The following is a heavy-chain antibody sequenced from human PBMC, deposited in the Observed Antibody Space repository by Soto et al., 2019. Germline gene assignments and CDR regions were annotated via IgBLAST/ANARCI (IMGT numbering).Heavy chain of an antibody. V-gene: IGHV4-34*01. D-gene: IGHD1-26*01. Sequence: QVQLQQWGAGLLKPSETLSLTCAVYGGSFSGYYWSWIRQPPGKGLEWIGEINHSGSTNYNPSLKSRVTRSVDTSKDQFSRKLSSVTAADTAVYYCARGTSPRTYSKHLDYWGQGTLVTVSS. CDR3: ARGTSPRTYSKHLDY. CDR1: GGSFSGYY. J-gene: IGHJ4*02. CDR2: INHSGST.